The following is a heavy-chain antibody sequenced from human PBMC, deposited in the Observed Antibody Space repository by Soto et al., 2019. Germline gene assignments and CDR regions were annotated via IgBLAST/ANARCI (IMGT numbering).Heavy chain of an antibody. J-gene: IGHJ4*02. CDR1: GFTFTSYA. V-gene: IGHV1-3*01. Sequence: GASVKVSCKSSGFTFTSYAIHWLRQAPGQRPQWMGWINGGSGNTKYSQDFQGRVTFTRDTFATTAYLELSSLRSEDTAVYYCARVPPWGNSAGDYYIQHYYSWGQGTPVTVSS. D-gene: IGHD3-10*01. CDR3: ARVPPWGNSAGDYYIQHYYS. CDR2: INGGSGNT.